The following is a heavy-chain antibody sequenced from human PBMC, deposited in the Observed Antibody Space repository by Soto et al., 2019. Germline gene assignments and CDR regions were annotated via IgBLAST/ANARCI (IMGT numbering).Heavy chain of an antibody. CDR1: GYIFTTYG. Sequence: QVHLVQSGAEVKKPGASVKVSCKGSGYIFTTYGITWVRQAPGQGLEWMGWISAHNGNTNYAQKLQGRGTVTRDTSTSTSYMELRNLRSDDTAVYYCARGRDGDYCGQGALVSVSS. J-gene: IGHJ4*02. CDR2: ISAHNGNT. V-gene: IGHV1-18*01. CDR3: ARGRDGDY.